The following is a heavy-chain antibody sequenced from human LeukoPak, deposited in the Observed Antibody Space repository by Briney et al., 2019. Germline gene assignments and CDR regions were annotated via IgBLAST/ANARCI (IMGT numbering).Heavy chain of an antibody. CDR3: ARNSHCSSTSCYRSYYYYGMDV. V-gene: IGHV3-33*01. CDR2: IWYDGSNK. J-gene: IGHJ6*02. D-gene: IGHD2-2*01. Sequence: GRSLRLSCAASGFTFSSYGMHWVRQAPGKGLEWVAVIWYDGSNKYYADSVKGRFTISRDMSKNTVYLQMNSLRDEDTAVYYCARNSHCSSTSCYRSYYYYGMDVWGQGTTVTVSS. CDR1: GFTFSSYG.